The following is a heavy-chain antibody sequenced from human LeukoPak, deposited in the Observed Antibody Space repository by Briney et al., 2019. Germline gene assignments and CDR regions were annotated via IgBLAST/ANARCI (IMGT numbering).Heavy chain of an antibody. J-gene: IGHJ4*02. V-gene: IGHV3-23*01. Sequence: QPGGSLKLSCAASGFTFSSYGMSWVRQAPGKGLGWVSAISGSGGSTYYADSVKGRFTISRDNSKNTLYLQMNSLRAEDTAVYYCAKVGGYYDSSGPYGYFDYWGQGTLVTVSS. CDR2: ISGSGGST. CDR1: GFTFSSYG. D-gene: IGHD3-22*01. CDR3: AKVGGYYDSSGPYGYFDY.